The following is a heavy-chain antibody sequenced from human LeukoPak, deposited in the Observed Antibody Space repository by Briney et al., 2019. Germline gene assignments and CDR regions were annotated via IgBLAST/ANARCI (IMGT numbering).Heavy chain of an antibody. Sequence: PSETLSLTCTVSGGSISSSSYFWGWIRQPPGKGLEWIGSIYSGSTYYNPSLKSRVTISVDTSKNQFSLKLSSVTAADTAVYYCARNRYYYGSGNYGVPNWFDPWGQGTLVTVSS. CDR2: IYSGST. CDR3: ARNRYYYGSGNYGVPNWFDP. V-gene: IGHV4-39*01. CDR1: GGSISSSSYF. D-gene: IGHD3-10*01. J-gene: IGHJ5*02.